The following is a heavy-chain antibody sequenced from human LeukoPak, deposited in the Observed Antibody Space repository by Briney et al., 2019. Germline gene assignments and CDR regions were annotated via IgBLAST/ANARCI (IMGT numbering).Heavy chain of an antibody. Sequence: GESLKISCKASGDTFTNYWIAWVRQMPGKGLEWMGIIYPGDSDTRYSPSVEGQVTISVDKSNSTAFLQWSSLKASDTAMYYCARGGVFSSSWFAYFDYWGQGTLVTVPS. D-gene: IGHD6-13*01. CDR3: ARGGVFSSSWFAYFDY. V-gene: IGHV5-51*01. CDR1: GDTFTNYW. CDR2: IYPGDSDT. J-gene: IGHJ4*02.